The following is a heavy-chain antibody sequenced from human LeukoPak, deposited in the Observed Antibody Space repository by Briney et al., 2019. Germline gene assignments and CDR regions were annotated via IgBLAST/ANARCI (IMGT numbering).Heavy chain of an antibody. Sequence: GGSLRLXCAASGFTFSSYGMSWVRQAPGKGLEWVSAISGSGGSRHYADSVKGRFTISRDNSKNTLYLQMNSLRAEDTAEYYCAKLLRATDYWGQGTLVTVSS. J-gene: IGHJ4*02. CDR2: ISGSGGSR. CDR1: GFTFSSYG. V-gene: IGHV3-23*01. D-gene: IGHD2/OR15-2a*01. CDR3: AKLLRATDY.